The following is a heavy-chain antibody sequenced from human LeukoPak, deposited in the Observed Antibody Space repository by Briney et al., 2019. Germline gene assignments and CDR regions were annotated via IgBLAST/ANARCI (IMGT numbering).Heavy chain of an antibody. J-gene: IGHJ4*02. D-gene: IGHD6-13*01. Sequence: EGSLRLSCAASGFTFSSYAMHWVRQAPGKGLEWVAVISYDGSNQYYADSVKGRFTISRDNSKNTLYLQMNSLRAEDTAVYYCARGDSSSWYSDYWGQGTLVTVSS. CDR2: ISYDGSNQ. CDR3: ARGDSSSWYSDY. CDR1: GFTFSSYA. V-gene: IGHV3-30-3*01.